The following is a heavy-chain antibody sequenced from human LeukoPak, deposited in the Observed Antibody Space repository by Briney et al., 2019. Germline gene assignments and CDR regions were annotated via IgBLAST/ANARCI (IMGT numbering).Heavy chain of an antibody. V-gene: IGHV3-21*01. Sequence: GGSLTLSCAASRFTFSDYSLKWLRQAPGKGREWVSSISSGSTYKYYGDSVKGRFTISRDNAKNSLYLQMNSLRAEDTAVYYCARGPTLIGVAGTWPLDYWGQGTLVIVSS. J-gene: IGHJ4*02. D-gene: IGHD6-19*01. CDR3: ARGPTLIGVAGTWPLDY. CDR2: ISSGSTYK. CDR1: RFTFSDYS.